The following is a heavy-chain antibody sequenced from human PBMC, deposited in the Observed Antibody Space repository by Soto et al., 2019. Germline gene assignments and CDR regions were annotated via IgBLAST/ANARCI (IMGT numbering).Heavy chain of an antibody. V-gene: IGHV3-74*01. J-gene: IGHJ4*02. D-gene: IGHD2-15*01. CDR3: VRTSLVVAAATREDY. Sequence: EVQLVESGGGIVQPGESLRLSCAASGFTFSSYWMHWVRQAPGKGLVWVSRINSDGSSTSYAGSVKGRFTISRDSAKNTLYLQMNSLRAEYMAVYYCVRTSLVVAAATREDYWGQGTLVTVSS. CDR2: INSDGSST. CDR1: GFTFSSYW.